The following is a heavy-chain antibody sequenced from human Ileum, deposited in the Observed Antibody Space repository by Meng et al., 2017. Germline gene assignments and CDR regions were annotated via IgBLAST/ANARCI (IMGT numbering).Heavy chain of an antibody. CDR2: IYSNGNT. CDR3: ARAPKYCTNAVCSRPLDS. V-gene: IGHV4-30-4*01. Sequence: QVQLQESGPRLVKPSQTLSLPRTVPGGPISSGDYSWSWVRQSPGKGPEWIGYIYSNGNTYSNPSLRGRLMISIDTSKNQFSLKLSSVTAADTAVYYCARAPKYCTNAVCSRPLDSWGQGTLVTVSS. CDR1: GGPISSGDYS. J-gene: IGHJ4*02. D-gene: IGHD2-8*01.